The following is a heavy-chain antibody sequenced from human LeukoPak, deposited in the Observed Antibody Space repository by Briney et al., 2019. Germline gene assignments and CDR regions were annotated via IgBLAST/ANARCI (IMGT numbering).Heavy chain of an antibody. Sequence: SETLSLTCTVSGGSTSSGDYYWSWIRQPPGKGLEWIGYIYYSGSTNYNPSLKSRVTISVDTSKNQFSLKLSSVTAADTAVYYCARPGPGVGAIDAFDIWGQGTMVTVSS. V-gene: IGHV4-61*08. CDR3: ARPGPGVGAIDAFDI. J-gene: IGHJ3*02. CDR1: GGSTSSGDYY. D-gene: IGHD1-26*01. CDR2: IYYSGST.